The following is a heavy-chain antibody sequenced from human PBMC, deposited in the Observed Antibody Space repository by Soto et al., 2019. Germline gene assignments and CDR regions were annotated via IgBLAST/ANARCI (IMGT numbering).Heavy chain of an antibody. V-gene: IGHV1-8*01. CDR2: MNPHSDT. CDR3: ERYQIGEGFTA. Sequence: QVQLVQSGAEVKRPGASVKVSCKASGYTYTNLDINWVRQASGQGLEWMGWMNPHSDTGFAQKFQGRVTLTRDTPTSTVYMELTSLRFDDTAVYYCERYQIGEGFTAWSQGTPVTVSS. J-gene: IGHJ5*02. CDR1: GYTYTNLD.